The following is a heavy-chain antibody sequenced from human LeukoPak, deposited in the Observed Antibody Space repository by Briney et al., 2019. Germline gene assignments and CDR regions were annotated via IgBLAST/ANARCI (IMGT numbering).Heavy chain of an antibody. CDR2: ISWNGGSI. Sequence: GRSLRLSCAASGFTFDDYAMHWVRHAPGKGLEWVSGISWNGGSIGYADSVKGRFTISRDNAKNSLYLQMNSLRAEDTALYYCAKVSRFGEYYYGMDVWGQGTTVTVSS. V-gene: IGHV3-9*01. CDR3: AKVSRFGEYYYGMDV. D-gene: IGHD3-10*01. J-gene: IGHJ6*02. CDR1: GFTFDDYA.